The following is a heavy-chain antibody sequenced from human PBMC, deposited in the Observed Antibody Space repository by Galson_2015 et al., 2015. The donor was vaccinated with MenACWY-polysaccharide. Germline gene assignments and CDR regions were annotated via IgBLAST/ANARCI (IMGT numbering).Heavy chain of an antibody. CDR3: VKDVGTSGWYSRLDY. D-gene: IGHD6-19*01. CDR2: ISWNSGRI. J-gene: IGHJ4*02. Sequence: SLRLSCAASGFNFDNYAMHWVRQAPGKGLEWVSGISWNSGRIGYADSVKGRFTISRDSAKNSLFLQMNSLKNEDTAFYHCVKDVGTSGWYSRLDYWGQGVLVTVSS. V-gene: IGHV3-9*01. CDR1: GFNFDNYA.